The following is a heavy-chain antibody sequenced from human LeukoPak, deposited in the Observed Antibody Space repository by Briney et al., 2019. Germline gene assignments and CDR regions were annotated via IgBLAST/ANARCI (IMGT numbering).Heavy chain of an antibody. D-gene: IGHD3-16*01. J-gene: IGHJ4*02. V-gene: IGHV3-30-3*01. CDR3: ARAPRGAAPDY. CDR2: ISYDGSNK. Sequence: QPGGSLRLSCAASGFTFSSYAMHWVRQAPGKGLEWVAVISYDGSNKYYADSVKGRFTISRDNSKNTLYLQMNSLRAEDTAVYYCARAPRGAAPDYWGQGTLVTVSS. CDR1: GFTFSSYA.